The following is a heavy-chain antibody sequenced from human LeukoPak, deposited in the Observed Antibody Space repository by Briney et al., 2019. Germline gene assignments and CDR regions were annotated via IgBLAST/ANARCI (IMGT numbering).Heavy chain of an antibody. CDR1: GYTFTDYY. D-gene: IGHD1-26*01. CDR3: AREGPIVGATHLVDY. Sequence: GASVKVSCKAYGYTFTDYYMHWVRQAPGQGLEWMGWINPNSGGTNYAQKFQGRVTMTRDTSISTAYMELSRLRSDDTAVYYCAREGPIVGATHLVDYWGQGTLVTGSS. V-gene: IGHV1-2*02. J-gene: IGHJ4*02. CDR2: INPNSGGT.